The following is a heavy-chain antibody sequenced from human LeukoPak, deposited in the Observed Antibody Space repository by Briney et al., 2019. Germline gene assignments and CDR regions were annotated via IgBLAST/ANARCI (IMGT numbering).Heavy chain of an antibody. CDR2: MNPNGGNT. CDR1: GYTFTSYD. J-gene: IGHJ4*02. D-gene: IGHD4-23*01. Sequence: ASVRVSCKASGYTFTSYDISWVRQATGQGLEWMGWMNPNGGNTASAQKFRGRVTFSRNTSINTAYMELSSLRSDDTAIYYCARLRHSTTVLRHVLGGEKQYYFDYWGQGSLVTVSS. V-gene: IGHV1-8*01. CDR3: ARLRHSTTVLRHVLGGEKQYYFDY.